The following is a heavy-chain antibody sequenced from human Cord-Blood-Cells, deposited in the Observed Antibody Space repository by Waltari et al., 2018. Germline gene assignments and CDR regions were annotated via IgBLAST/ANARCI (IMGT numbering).Heavy chain of an antibody. D-gene: IGHD2-2*01. CDR3: AKDIVVVPAAMNDAFDI. CDR1: GFTFSSYA. CDR2: ISGSGGST. V-gene: IGHV3-23*01. J-gene: IGHJ3*02. Sequence: EVQLLESGGGLVQPGGSLRLSCAASGFTFSSYAMSWVRHAPCKGLEWVSAISGSGGSTYYADSVKGRFTISRDNSKNTLYLQMNSLRAEDTAVYYCAKDIVVVPAAMNDAFDIWGQGTMVTVSS.